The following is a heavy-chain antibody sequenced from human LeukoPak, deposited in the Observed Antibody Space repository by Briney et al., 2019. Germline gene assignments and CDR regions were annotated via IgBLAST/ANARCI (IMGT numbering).Heavy chain of an antibody. CDR3: AMDQTIYDPSGWFDP. D-gene: IGHD5/OR15-5a*01. J-gene: IGHJ5*02. Sequence: PGWSLRLSCAATGFTFSSYGMHSVRQAPGKGLAGVAVIWYEGSNKYYADSVKGRFSICRDNSKKPLYLQMNSLRAEDTAVYYCAMDQTIYDPSGWFDPWGQGTLVTVSS. V-gene: IGHV3-33*01. CDR1: GFTFSSYG. CDR2: IWYEGSNK.